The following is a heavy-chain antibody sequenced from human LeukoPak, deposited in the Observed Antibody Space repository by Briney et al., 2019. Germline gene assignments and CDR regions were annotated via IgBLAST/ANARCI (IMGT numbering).Heavy chain of an antibody. CDR2: IYSGGST. D-gene: IGHD3-10*01. CDR3: ASSRSVMVRGVIGGYYYGMDV. CDR1: GFTVSSNY. Sequence: GGSLRLSCAASGFTVSSNYMSWVRQAPGKGLEWVSVIYSGGSTYYADSVKGRFTISRHNSKNTLYLQMNSLRAEDTAVYYCASSRSVMVRGVIGGYYYGMDVWGQGTTVTVSS. V-gene: IGHV3-53*04. J-gene: IGHJ6*02.